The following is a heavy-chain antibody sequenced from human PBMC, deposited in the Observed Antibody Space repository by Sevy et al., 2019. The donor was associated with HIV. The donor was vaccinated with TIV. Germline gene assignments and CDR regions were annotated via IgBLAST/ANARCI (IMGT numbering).Heavy chain of an antibody. CDR2: ISSSSSYI. Sequence: GRSLRLSCAASGFTFSSYSMNWVRQAPGKGLEWVSSISSSSSYIYYADSVKGRFTISRDNAKNSLHLQMNSMRAEDTAVYYCARGGTYYYDSSGHCAYAHWGQGTLVTVSS. CDR1: GFTFSSYS. V-gene: IGHV3-21*01. J-gene: IGHJ4*02. D-gene: IGHD3-22*01. CDR3: ARGGTYYYDSSGHCAYAH.